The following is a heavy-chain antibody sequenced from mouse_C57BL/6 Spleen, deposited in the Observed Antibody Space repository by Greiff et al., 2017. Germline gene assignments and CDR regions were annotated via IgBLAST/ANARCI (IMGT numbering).Heavy chain of an antibody. CDR1: GFSLTSYG. Sequence: VQLQQSGPGLVQPSQSLSITCTVSGFSLTSYGVHWVRQSPGKGLAWLGVIWSGGSTDYNAAFISRLSISKDNSKSQVFFKMNSLQADDTAIYYCATYGNYAWFAYWGQGTLVTVSA. V-gene: IGHV2-2*01. D-gene: IGHD2-1*01. J-gene: IGHJ3*01. CDR3: ATYGNYAWFAY. CDR2: IWSGGST.